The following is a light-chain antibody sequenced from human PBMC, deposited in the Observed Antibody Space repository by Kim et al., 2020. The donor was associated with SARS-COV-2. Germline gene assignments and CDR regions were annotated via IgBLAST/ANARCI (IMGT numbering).Light chain of an antibody. J-gene: IGLJ1*01. CDR3: QSYDSSLSGYV. Sequence: RVTISCTGSSSNIGAGYDVHWYQQLPGTAPKLLMYGNKNRPSGVPDRFSGSKSGTSASLAITGLQAEDEADYYCQSYDSSLSGYVFGTGTKVTVL. V-gene: IGLV1-40*01. CDR2: GNK. CDR1: SSNIGAGYD.